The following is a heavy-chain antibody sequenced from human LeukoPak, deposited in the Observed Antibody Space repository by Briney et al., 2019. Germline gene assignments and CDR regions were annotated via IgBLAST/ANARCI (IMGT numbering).Heavy chain of an antibody. CDR3: ARDHEWGRAYFDY. CDR2: IWYDGSNK. D-gene: IGHD1-26*01. CDR1: GFTFSSYG. Sequence: GGSLRLSCAACGFTFSSYGMHWVRQAPGKGLEWVAVIWYDGSNKYYADSVKGRFTISRDNSKNTLYLQMNSLRAEDTAVYYCARDHEWGRAYFDYWGQGTLVTVSS. J-gene: IGHJ4*02. V-gene: IGHV3-33*01.